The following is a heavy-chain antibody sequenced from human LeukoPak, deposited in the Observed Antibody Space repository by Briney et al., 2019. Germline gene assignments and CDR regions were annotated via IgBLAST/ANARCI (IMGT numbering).Heavy chain of an antibody. CDR2: INPNSGGT. D-gene: IGHD3-16*02. V-gene: IGHV1-2*02. J-gene: IGHJ4*02. CDR3: ARGSSNSIMITFGGVIVPFDY. Sequence: ASVKVSRKASGYTFTGYYMHWVRQAPGQGLEWMGWINPNSGGTNYAQKFQGRVTMTRDTSISTAYMELSRLRSDDTAVYYCARGSSNSIMITFGGVIVPFDYWGQGTLVTVSS. CDR1: GYTFTGYY.